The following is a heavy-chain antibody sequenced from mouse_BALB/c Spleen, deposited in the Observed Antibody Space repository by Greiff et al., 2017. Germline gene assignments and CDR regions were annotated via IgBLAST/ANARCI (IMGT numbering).Heavy chain of an antibody. CDR2: ISNGGGST. CDR3: ARHSYGSSRYYFDY. CDR1: GFTFSSYT. V-gene: IGHV5-12-2*01. Sequence: EVKLMESGGGLVQPGGSLKLSCAASGFTFSSYTMTWVRQTPEKRLEWVAYISNGGGSTYYPDTAKGRFTISRDDAKNTLYLQMSSLKSEDTAMYDCARHSYGSSRYYFDYWGQGTTLTVSS. D-gene: IGHD1-1*01. J-gene: IGHJ2*01.